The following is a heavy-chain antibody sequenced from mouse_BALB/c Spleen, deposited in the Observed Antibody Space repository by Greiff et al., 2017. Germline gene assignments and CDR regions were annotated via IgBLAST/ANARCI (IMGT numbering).Heavy chain of an antibody. J-gene: IGHJ4*01. V-gene: IGHV5-6-5*01. D-gene: IGHD1-1*02. CDR1: GFTFSSYA. CDR3: ARGYGQNYAMDY. CDR2: ISSGGST. Sequence: EVKLEESGGGLVKPGGSLKLSCAASGFTFSSYAMSWVRQTPEKRLEWVASISSGGSTYYPDSVKGRFTISRDNARNILYLQMSSLRSEDTAMYYCARGYGQNYAMDYWGQGTSVTGSS.